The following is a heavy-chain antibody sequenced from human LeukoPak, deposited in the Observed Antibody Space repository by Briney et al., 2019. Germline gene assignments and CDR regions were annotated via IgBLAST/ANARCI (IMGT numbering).Heavy chain of an antibody. CDR1: GYIFTNYA. D-gene: IGHD6-13*01. CDR2: INAGNGNT. V-gene: IGHV1-3*01. J-gene: IGHJ4*02. Sequence: ASVKVSCKASGYIFTNYAMHWVRQAPGQRLEWMGWINAGNGNTKYSQKFQGRVTITRDTYASTAYMELSGLRSEDTAVYYCARAGIAAAGTRGYSYGFDYWGQGTLVTVSS. CDR3: ARAGIAAAGTRGYSYGFDY.